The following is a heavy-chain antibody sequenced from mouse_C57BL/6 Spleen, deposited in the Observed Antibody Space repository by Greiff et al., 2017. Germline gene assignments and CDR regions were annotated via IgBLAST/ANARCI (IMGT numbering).Heavy chain of an antibody. CDR3: ARSSTMITTRDYFDY. V-gene: IGHV1-66*01. J-gene: IGHJ2*01. CDR1: GYSFTSYY. CDR2: IYPGSGNT. Sequence: QVQLQQSGPELVKPGASVKISCKASGYSFTSYYIHWVKQRPGQGLEWIGWIYPGSGNTKYNEKFKGKATLTADTSSSTAYMQLSSLTSEDSAVYYCARSSTMITTRDYFDYWGQGTTLTVSS. D-gene: IGHD2-4*01.